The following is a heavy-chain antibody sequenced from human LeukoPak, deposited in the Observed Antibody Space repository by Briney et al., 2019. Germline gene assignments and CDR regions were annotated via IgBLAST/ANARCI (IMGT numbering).Heavy chain of an antibody. CDR1: GFTFSSYA. CDR2: ISSNGGST. CDR3: ARGEYNWNDLHL. D-gene: IGHD1-20*01. Sequence: PGGSLRLSCAASGFTFSSYAMHWVRQAPGKGLEYVSAISSNGGSTYYANSVKGRFTISRDNSKNTLYLQMNSLRAEDTAVYYCARGEYNWNDLHLWGQGTLVTVSS. V-gene: IGHV3-64*01. J-gene: IGHJ5*02.